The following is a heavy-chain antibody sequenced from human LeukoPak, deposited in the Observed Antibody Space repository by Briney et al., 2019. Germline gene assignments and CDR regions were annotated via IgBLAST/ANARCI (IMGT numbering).Heavy chain of an antibody. CDR2: ISYDGSNK. J-gene: IGHJ6*02. Sequence: GRSLRLSCAASGFTFSSYGTHWVRQAPGKGLEWVAVISYDGSNKYYADSVKGRFTISRDTSKNTLYLQMNSLRAEDTAVYYCAKDRATMVRGVIVYYYYGMDVWGQGTTVTVSS. CDR1: GFTFSSYG. CDR3: AKDRATMVRGVIVYYYYGMDV. V-gene: IGHV3-30*18. D-gene: IGHD3-10*01.